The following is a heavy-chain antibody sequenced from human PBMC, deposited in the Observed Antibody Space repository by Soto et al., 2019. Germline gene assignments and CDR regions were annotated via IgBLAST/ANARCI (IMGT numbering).Heavy chain of an antibody. Sequence: EALSVTGAISGDSIGNFYWSWIRQPAGKGLESLGRLSASGRTNYSPSLQSRVTMSLDRSKNRFSLRLTSVSAADTDVYFCARGMGRYFDLWGRGTLVTVYS. D-gene: IGHD2-8*01. CDR3: ARGMGRYFDL. CDR1: GDSIGNFY. V-gene: IGHV4-4*07. J-gene: IGHJ2*01. CDR2: LSASGRT.